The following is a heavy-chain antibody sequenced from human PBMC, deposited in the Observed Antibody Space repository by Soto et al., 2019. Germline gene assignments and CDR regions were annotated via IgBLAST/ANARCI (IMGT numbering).Heavy chain of an antibody. Sequence: GGSLRLSCAASGFTVSSNYMSWVRQAPGKGLEWVSVIYSGGSTYYADSVKGRFTISRDNSKNTLYLQMNSLRAEDTAVYYCASHDYDFWSGLPYGMDVWGQGTTVTVSS. CDR1: GFTVSSNY. D-gene: IGHD3-3*01. J-gene: IGHJ6*02. CDR2: IYSGGST. CDR3: ASHDYDFWSGLPYGMDV. V-gene: IGHV3-53*01.